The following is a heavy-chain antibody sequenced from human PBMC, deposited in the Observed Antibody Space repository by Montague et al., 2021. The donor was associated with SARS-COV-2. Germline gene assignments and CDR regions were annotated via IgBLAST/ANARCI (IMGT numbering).Heavy chain of an antibody. Sequence: SLRLSCAASGFIFNSYALHWVRQAPGKGLEWVAVISYDGSDKCYADSVKGRFTISRDTSKNTLFLQMNSLRAEDTAVYYCTRGHAYSTFTPASYWGQGTLVTVSS. CDR1: GFIFNSYA. D-gene: IGHD2/OR15-2a*01. J-gene: IGHJ4*02. CDR2: ISYDGSDK. V-gene: IGHV3-30-3*01. CDR3: TRGHAYSTFTPASY.